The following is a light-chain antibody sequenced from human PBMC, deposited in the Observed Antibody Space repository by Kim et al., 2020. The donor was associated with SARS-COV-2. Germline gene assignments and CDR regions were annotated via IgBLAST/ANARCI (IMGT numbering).Light chain of an antibody. CDR2: SAS. CDR3: QQYDDCLWT. J-gene: IGKJ1*01. CDR1: QSVSSNY. Sequence: EIVLTQSPGTLSLSPGERATLSCRASQSVSSNYLAWYQQKPGQAPRLLIYSASSRATGIPDRFSGSGSGTDFTLTISRLEPEDFAVYYCQQYDDCLWTFGQGTKVDIK. V-gene: IGKV3-20*01.